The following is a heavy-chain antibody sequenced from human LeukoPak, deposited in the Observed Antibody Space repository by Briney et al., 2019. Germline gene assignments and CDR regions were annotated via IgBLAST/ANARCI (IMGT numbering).Heavy chain of an antibody. D-gene: IGHD6-19*01. CDR3: ARLHRDSSGWYYFDY. Sequence: SETLSFTCTVSGGSISSYYWSWIRQPAGKGLEWIGRIYTSGSTNYNPSLKSRVTMSVDTSKNQFSLKLSSVTAADTAVYYCARLHRDSSGWYYFDYWGQGTLVTVSS. CDR1: GGSISSYY. CDR2: IYTSGST. V-gene: IGHV4-4*07. J-gene: IGHJ4*02.